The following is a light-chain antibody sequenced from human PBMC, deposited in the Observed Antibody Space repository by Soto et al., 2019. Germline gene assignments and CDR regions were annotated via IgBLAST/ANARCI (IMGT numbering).Light chain of an antibody. CDR2: GAS. J-gene: IGKJ1*01. CDR1: QSVSSSY. Sequence: EIVLTQSPGTLSLSPGERATLSCRASQSVSSSYLAWYQQEPGQAPRLLIYGASSRATGIPDRFSGSGSGTDFTLTISRLEPEDFAVYYCQQYGGAFGQGTKVDIK. CDR3: QQYGGA. V-gene: IGKV3-20*01.